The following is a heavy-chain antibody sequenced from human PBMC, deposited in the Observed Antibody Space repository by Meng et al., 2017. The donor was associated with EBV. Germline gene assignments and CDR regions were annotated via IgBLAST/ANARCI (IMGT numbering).Heavy chain of an antibody. CDR3: WGDLNYGSY. CDR2: VETKASKYAT. J-gene: IGHJ4*02. Sequence: EVQLVGAGGGLVQPGVVLKLSCGASVFIFRDSAMHWGRQASGKGLEWVGRVETKASKYATAYAASVKGRFSVSRDDSKNMVFLEMNSLKTEDTARYYCWGDLNYGSYWGQGTLVTVSS. V-gene: IGHV3-73*01. CDR1: VFIFRDSA. D-gene: IGHD3-16*01.